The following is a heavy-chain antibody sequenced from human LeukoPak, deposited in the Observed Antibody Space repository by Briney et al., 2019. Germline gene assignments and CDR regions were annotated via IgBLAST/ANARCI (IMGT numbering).Heavy chain of an antibody. CDR1: GFTFSTYG. J-gene: IGHJ6*03. V-gene: IGHV3-15*01. Sequence: GGSLRLSCAASGFTFSTYGMSWVRQAPGKGLEWVGRIKSKTDGGTTDYAAPVKGRFTISRDDSKNTLYLQMNSLKTEDTAVYYCTTGSYGDYGGSYYYYYYMDVWGKGTTVTVSS. CDR3: TTGSYGDYGGSYYYYYYMDV. D-gene: IGHD4-17*01. CDR2: IKSKTDGGTT.